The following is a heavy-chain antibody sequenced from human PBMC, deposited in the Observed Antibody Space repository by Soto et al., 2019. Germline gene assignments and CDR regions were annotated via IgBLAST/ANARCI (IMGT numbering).Heavy chain of an antibody. D-gene: IGHD3-22*01. CDR2: IYPGDSDT. V-gene: IGHV5-51*01. CDR3: ARQATNYYDSSGYLDL. CDR1: GYSFTSYW. J-gene: IGHJ5*02. Sequence: GQAVKISFRGSGYSFTSYWIGWVRQMPGKGLEWMGIIYPGDSDTRYSPSFQGQVTISADKSISTAYLQWSSLKASDTAMYYCARQATNYYDSSGYLDLWGQGTLVTVSS.